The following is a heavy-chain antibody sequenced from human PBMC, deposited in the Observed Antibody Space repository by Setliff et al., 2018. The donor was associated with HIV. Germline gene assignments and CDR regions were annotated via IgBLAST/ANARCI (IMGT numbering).Heavy chain of an antibody. V-gene: IGHV3-53*01. D-gene: IGHD3-10*01. CDR2: IYGSGDT. CDR1: GFSVSFNY. J-gene: IGHJ3*02. CDR3: AKSTEGRSGPHNAFHI. Sequence: PGGSLRLSCVASGFSVSFNYMNWVRQGPGKGLEWVSSIYGSGDTYYADSVRGRFTISTDNSENTLYLQMNSLRADDTAVYYCAKSTEGRSGPHNAFHIWGQGTMVTVSS.